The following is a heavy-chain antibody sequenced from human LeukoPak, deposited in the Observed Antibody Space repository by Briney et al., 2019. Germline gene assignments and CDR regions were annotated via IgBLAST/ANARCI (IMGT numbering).Heavy chain of an antibody. CDR2: ISGSGGST. CDR1: GFTFSSYS. Sequence: GGSLRLSCAASGFTFSSYSMNWVRQAPGKGLEGVSAISGSGGSTYYADSVKGRFTISRGNSKNTLYLQMNSLRAEDTAVYYCANSDFWSGYPIGYMDVWGKGTTVTVSS. D-gene: IGHD3-3*01. V-gene: IGHV3-23*01. J-gene: IGHJ6*03. CDR3: ANSDFWSGYPIGYMDV.